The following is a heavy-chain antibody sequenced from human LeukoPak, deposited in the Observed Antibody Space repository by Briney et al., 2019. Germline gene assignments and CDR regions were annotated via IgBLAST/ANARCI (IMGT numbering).Heavy chain of an antibody. Sequence: SETLSLTCTVSGGSISSSYWSWIRQPAGKGLEYIGRIYTSGSTNYNPSLKSRVTMSVDTSKNHFSLKLSSVTAADTALYYCAGSRYCSGGTCYATFDYWAREPWSPSPQ. V-gene: IGHV4-4*07. CDR2: IYTSGST. J-gene: IGHJ4*02. D-gene: IGHD2-15*01. CDR1: GGSISSSY. CDR3: AGSRYCSGGTCYATFDY.